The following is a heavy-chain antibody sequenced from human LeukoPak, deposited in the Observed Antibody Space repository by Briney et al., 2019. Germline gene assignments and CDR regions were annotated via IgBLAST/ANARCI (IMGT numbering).Heavy chain of an antibody. CDR3: ARDRYYYDSTGYYFDY. Sequence: SETLSLTCTVSGDSLSSSYWSWVRQPAGKGLEWIGRIHTSGSTSYNPSLKSRVTMSEDTSKNQFSLKLSSVAAADTAVYYCARDRYYYDSTGYYFDYWGQGTLVTVSS. CDR1: GDSLSSSY. D-gene: IGHD3-22*01. V-gene: IGHV4-4*07. CDR2: IHTSGST. J-gene: IGHJ4*02.